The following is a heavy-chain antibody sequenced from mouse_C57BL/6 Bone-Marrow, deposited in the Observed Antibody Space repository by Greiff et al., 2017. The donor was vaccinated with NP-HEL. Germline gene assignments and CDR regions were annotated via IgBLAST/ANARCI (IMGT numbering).Heavy chain of an antibody. V-gene: IGHV1-19*01. CDR1: GYTFTDYY. J-gene: IGHJ2*01. CDR2: INPYNGGT. Sequence: EVQLQQSGPVLVKPGASVKMSCKASGYTFTDYYMNWVKQSHGKSLEWIGVINPYNGGTSYNQKFKGKATLTVDKSSSTAYMELNSLTSEDSAVYYCARFGGSYYFDYWGQGTTLTVSS. CDR3: ARFGGSYYFDY. D-gene: IGHD1-1*02.